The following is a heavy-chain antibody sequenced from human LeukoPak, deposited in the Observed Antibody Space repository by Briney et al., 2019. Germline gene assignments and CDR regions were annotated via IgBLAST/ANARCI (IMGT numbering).Heavy chain of an antibody. J-gene: IGHJ4*02. CDR1: GGSISSGGYS. V-gene: IGHV4-30-2*05. CDR3: ARVYSPHTRFLEWSTWHYFDY. CDR2: IYHSGST. Sequence: PSQTLSLTCAVSGGSISSGGYSWSWIRQPPGKGLEWIGYIYHSGSTYYNPSLKSRVTISVDTSKNQFSLKLSSVTAADTAVYYCARVYSPHTRFLEWSTWHYFDYWGQGTLVTVSS. D-gene: IGHD3-3*01.